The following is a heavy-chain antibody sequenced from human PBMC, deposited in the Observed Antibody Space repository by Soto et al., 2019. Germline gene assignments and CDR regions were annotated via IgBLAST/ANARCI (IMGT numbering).Heavy chain of an antibody. J-gene: IGHJ5*02. CDR3: ARGRGGHCAGGKCNRWLDP. V-gene: IGHV1-18*04. Sequence: ASVKVSCKASGYSFSSYTINWVRQAPGQGLEWLGWIRAYNGNTKYVEKLQGRVTMTTDTSTSTAYMELRNLRSDDTAVYYCARGRGGHCAGGKCNRWLDPWGQGTLVTVS. CDR2: IRAYNGNT. D-gene: IGHD2-21*01. CDR1: GYSFSSYT.